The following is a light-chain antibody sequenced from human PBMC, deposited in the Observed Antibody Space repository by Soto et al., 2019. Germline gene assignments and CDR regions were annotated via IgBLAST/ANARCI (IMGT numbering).Light chain of an antibody. V-gene: IGLV2-23*02. Sequence: QSALTQPASVSGAPGQGITISCTGASSDVGAYDLVSWYQQHPGKAPKLMISEVSQRPSGVSNRFSGSKSGNAASLTISGLQAEDEADYYCCSYAGGSTLYVFGTGT. CDR1: SSDVGAYDL. J-gene: IGLJ1*01. CDR2: EVS. CDR3: CSYAGGSTLYV.